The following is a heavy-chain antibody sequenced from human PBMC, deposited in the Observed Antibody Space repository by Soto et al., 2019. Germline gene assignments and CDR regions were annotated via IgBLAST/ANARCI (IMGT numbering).Heavy chain of an antibody. CDR3: PKDRYLDHDSRGYLFDN. V-gene: IGHV3-23*01. CDR1: GFTFNIYA. D-gene: IGHD3-22*01. CDR2: ISRYGDFT. Sequence: EVQLLESGGDLIQPGGSLRLSCAASGFTFNIYAMTWVRQAPGKGLEWVSAISRYGDFTYYADSVEGRFTISRDNSKNTLYSQMNSLRAEDTAVYYCPKDRYLDHDSRGYLFDNWGQGTLVTVSS. J-gene: IGHJ4*02.